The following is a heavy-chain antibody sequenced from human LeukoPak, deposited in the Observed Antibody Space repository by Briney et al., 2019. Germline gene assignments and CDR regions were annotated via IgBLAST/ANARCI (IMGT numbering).Heavy chain of an antibody. CDR2: IYYSGST. CDR1: GGSISSSSYY. CDR3: ARHRGGYCSSTSCYFRPSSPTHYFDY. Sequence: SETLSLTCTVSGGSISSSSYYWGWIRQPPGKGLEWIGYIYYSGSTNYNPSLKSRVTISVDTSKNQFSLKLSSVTAADTAVYYCARHRGGYCSSTSCYFRPSSPTHYFDYWGQGTLVTVSS. J-gene: IGHJ4*02. V-gene: IGHV4-61*05. D-gene: IGHD2-2*01.